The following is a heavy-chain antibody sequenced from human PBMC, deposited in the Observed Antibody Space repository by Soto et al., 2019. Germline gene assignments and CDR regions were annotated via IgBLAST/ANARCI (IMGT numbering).Heavy chain of an antibody. CDR3: ATADGFGVVTPFFEY. CDR1: GGSISSSSHY. J-gene: IGHJ4*02. CDR2: SYYRGNT. V-gene: IGHV4-39*01. D-gene: IGHD3-3*01. Sequence: QLQLQESGPGLVKPSETLSLTCTVSGGSISSSSHYWGWIRQSPGKHLEWIGSSYYRGNTHYNPSLKTRVSISVDTSKNQVSLKVYCVTAADTAVYYCATADGFGVVTPFFEYWGQGILVTVSS.